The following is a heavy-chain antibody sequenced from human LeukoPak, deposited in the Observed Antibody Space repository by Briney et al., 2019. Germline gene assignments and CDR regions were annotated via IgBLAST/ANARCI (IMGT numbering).Heavy chain of an antibody. CDR2: IWYDGSNK. CDR1: GFTFSSYG. J-gene: IGHJ4*02. CDR3: ARDRAWNYFDY. D-gene: IGHD3-3*01. Sequence: PGGSLRLSCAASGFTFSSYGMHWVRQAPGKGLEWVAVIWYDGSNKYYADSMKGRFTISRDNSKNTLYLQMNSLRAEDTAVYYCARDRAWNYFDYWGQGTLVTVSS. V-gene: IGHV3-33*01.